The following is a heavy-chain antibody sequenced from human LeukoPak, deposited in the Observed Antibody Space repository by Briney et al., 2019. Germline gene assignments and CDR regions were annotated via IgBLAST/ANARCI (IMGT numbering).Heavy chain of an antibody. CDR2: VNHSGST. Sequence: PSETLSLTCAVYGGSFSGYYWGWIRQPPGKGLEWIGEVNHSGSTNYNPSLKSRVTISVDTSKNQFSLKLSSVTAADRAVCYFARGVQYYYDSSGYYYWFDPWGQRTLVTVSS. CDR3: ARGVQYYYDSSGYYYWFDP. V-gene: IGHV4-34*01. D-gene: IGHD3-22*01. J-gene: IGHJ5*02. CDR1: GGSFSGYY.